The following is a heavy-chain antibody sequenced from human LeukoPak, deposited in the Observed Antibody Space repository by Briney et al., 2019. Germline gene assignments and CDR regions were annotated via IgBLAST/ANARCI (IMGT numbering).Heavy chain of an antibody. Sequence: SETLSLTCTVSGGSISSYYWSWIRQPPGKGLEWIGYIYYSGSTNYNPPLKSRVAISVDTSKNQFSLRLSSVIPADTAVYYCAREGDGYDYWGQGTLVTVSS. CDR3: AREGDGYDY. CDR1: GGSISSYY. CDR2: IYYSGST. J-gene: IGHJ4*02. D-gene: IGHD5-24*01. V-gene: IGHV4-59*01.